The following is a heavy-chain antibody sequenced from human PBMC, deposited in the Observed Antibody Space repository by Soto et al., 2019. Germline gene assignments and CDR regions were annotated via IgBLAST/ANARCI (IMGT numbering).Heavy chain of an antibody. CDR3: ARDLDPYCSSTSCYMSRSRIGNFDY. CDR1: GYTFTSYG. Sequence: ASVKVSCKASGYTFTSYGISWVRQAPGQGLEWMGWISAYNGNTNYAQKLQGRVTMTTDTSTSTAYMELRSLRSDDTAVYYCARDLDPYCSSTSCYMSRSRIGNFDYWGQGTLVTVSS. J-gene: IGHJ4*02. D-gene: IGHD2-2*02. CDR2: ISAYNGNT. V-gene: IGHV1-18*01.